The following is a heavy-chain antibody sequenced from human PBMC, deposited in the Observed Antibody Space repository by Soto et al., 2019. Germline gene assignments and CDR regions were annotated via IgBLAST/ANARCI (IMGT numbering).Heavy chain of an antibody. CDR3: AGDVSGWWPSHI. J-gene: IGHJ3*02. CDR1: GGSFSGYY. CDR2: INHSGST. D-gene: IGHD6-19*01. V-gene: IGHV4-34*01. Sequence: SETLSLTCAVYGGSFSGYYWSWIRQPPGKGLEWIGEINHSGSTNYNPSLKSRVTISVDTSKNQFSLKLSSVTAADTAVYYCAGDVSGWWPSHIWGQGTMVTVSS.